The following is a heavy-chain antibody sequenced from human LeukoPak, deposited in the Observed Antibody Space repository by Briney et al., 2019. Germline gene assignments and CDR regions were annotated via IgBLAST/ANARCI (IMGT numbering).Heavy chain of an antibody. J-gene: IGHJ4*02. CDR1: GFIFSSYG. CDR2: IRSDGSDK. CDR3: AKHDSSSYY. V-gene: IGHV3-30*02. Sequence: GGSLRLSCAASGFIFSSYGMHWVRQAPGRGLEWVAFIRSDGSDKYYAGSVKGRFTISRDNSKNTLYLQMNSLRAEDMAVYYCAKHDSSSYYWGQGTLVTVSS. D-gene: IGHD3-22*01.